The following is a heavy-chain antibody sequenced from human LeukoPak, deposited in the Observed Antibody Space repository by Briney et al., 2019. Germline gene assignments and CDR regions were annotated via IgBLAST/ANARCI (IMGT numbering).Heavy chain of an antibody. CDR1: GFTFSSYG. D-gene: IGHD3-22*01. V-gene: IGHV4-38-2*01. J-gene: IGHJ4*02. CDR3: AREDYYDSSGYYLDY. Sequence: GSLRLSCAASGFTFSSYGMSWVRQAPGKGLEWIASIYHSGSTYYSPSLKSRVTISVDTSKNQFSLNLSSVTAADTAVYYCAREDYYDSSGYYLDYWGQGTLVTVSS. CDR2: IYHSGST.